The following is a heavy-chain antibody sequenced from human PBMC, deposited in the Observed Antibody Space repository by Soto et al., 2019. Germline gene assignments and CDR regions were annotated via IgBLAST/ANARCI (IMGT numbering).Heavy chain of an antibody. CDR1: GGSMSEYF. CDR2: IYYLGST. V-gene: IGHV4-59*01. CDR3: ARDGYDGSGSPYPAY. Sequence: SETLSVTCSVSGGSMSEYFWSWIRQSPGKGLEWIGYIYYLGSTDYNPSLKSRVTISVDTSKRQFSLRLTSVTAADTAVYYCARDGYDGSGSPYPAYWGPGTQVTVSS. D-gene: IGHD3-10*01. J-gene: IGHJ4*01.